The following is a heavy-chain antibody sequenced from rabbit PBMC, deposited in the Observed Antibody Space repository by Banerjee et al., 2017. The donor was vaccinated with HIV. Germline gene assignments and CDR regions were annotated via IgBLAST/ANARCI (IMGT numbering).Heavy chain of an antibody. V-gene: IGHV1S28*01. D-gene: IGHD2-1*01. Sequence: QSLEESGGGLVQPEGSLALTCTASGFTISSYSMGWVRQAPGKGLEWIGYISTGGSTSYASWVNGRFTISSDNAQNTVDLQMTSLTAADTATYFCARGDSYVDYTLNLWGPGTLVTVS. CDR3: ARGDSYVDYTLNL. J-gene: IGHJ4*01. CDR2: ISTGGST. CDR1: GFTISSYS.